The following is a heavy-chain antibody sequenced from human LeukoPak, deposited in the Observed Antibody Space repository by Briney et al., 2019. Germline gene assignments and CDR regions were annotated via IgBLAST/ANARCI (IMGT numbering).Heavy chain of an antibody. CDR2: IKEDGSET. D-gene: IGHD3-10*01. Sequence: PGGSLRLSCAASGFTFRNYWMTWVRQAPGKGLEWVANIKEDGSETFYVDSVEGRFTISRDNAKNSLYLQMTSLRTEDTAVYSCARMNYYANKGPEAFDIWAKGLWSPSPQ. CDR1: GFTFRNYW. V-gene: IGHV3-7*01. CDR3: ARMNYYANKGPEAFDI. J-gene: IGHJ3*02.